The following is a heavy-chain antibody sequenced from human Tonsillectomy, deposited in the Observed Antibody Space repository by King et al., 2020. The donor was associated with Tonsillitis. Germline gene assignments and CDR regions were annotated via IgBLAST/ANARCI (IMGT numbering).Heavy chain of an antibody. Sequence: VQLVESGGGLVQPGGSLRLSCAASGFTFSSYAMSWVRQAPGKGLEWVSVIYGGGTNTYYADSVKGRFTISRDNSKNTLYLQMNSLRAEDTAVYYCARNPCASGSLPGGAFNIWGQGTMVTVSS. CDR3: ARNPCASGSLPGGAFNI. V-gene: IGHV3-23*03. J-gene: IGHJ3*02. CDR2: IYGGGTNT. CDR1: GFTFSSYA. D-gene: IGHD5-12*01.